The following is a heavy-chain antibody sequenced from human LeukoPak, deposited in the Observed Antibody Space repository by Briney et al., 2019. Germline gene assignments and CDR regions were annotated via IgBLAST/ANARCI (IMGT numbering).Heavy chain of an antibody. CDR3: ARLSFLSFSYDSTGHAIFFFDY. V-gene: IGHV4-34*01. D-gene: IGHD3-22*01. J-gene: IGHJ4*02. Sequence: SETLSLTCAVYGGSFSGYHWSWIRQSPGKGLEWIGEISHTGIASYNPSLKSRVAISVDASKNQFSLRMDSVPAADRAVYYCARLSFLSFSYDSTGHAIFFFDYWGRGTLVTVSS. CDR2: ISHTGIA. CDR1: GGSFSGYH.